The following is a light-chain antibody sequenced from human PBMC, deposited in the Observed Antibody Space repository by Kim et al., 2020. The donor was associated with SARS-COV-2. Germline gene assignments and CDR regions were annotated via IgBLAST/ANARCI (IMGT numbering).Light chain of an antibody. J-gene: IGLJ2*01. Sequence: SYELTQPPSVSVAPGMTASIACGGNNIGTKSVYWYQQKPGQAPVLVIYYDTDRPSGIPERFSGSKSGDTATLTISRVEAGDEADYYCQVWDRVSVIFGEGTQLTVL. CDR3: QVWDRVSVI. CDR1: NIGTKS. CDR2: YDT. V-gene: IGLV3-21*04.